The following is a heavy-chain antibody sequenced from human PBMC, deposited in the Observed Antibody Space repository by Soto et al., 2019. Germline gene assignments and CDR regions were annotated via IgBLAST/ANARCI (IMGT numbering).Heavy chain of an antibody. V-gene: IGHV4-39*01. D-gene: IGHD3-10*01. Sequence: SETLSLSCTVSGRSISSSSYYWGWIRQTPGKGLEWIGSIYYSGSTYYNPSLQSRVTISVDTSKNQFSLKLSYVTAADTAVYYCATPSPGSGSYYPFDYWGQGTLVTVSS. CDR3: ATPSPGSGSYYPFDY. J-gene: IGHJ4*02. CDR1: GRSISSSSYY. CDR2: IYYSGST.